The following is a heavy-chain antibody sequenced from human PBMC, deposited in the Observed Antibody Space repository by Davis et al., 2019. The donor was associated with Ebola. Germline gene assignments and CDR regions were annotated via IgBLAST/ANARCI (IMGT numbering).Heavy chain of an antibody. CDR2: LWYDGSNN. J-gene: IGHJ6*02. V-gene: IGHV3-33*01. Sequence: GESLKISCAASGFTFSSYGMHWVRQAPGKGLEWVAVLWYDGSNNYYADSVKGRFTISRDNSKNTLYLQMNSLRAEDTAVYYCASDLGITMVQGVIFYYGMDVWGQGTTVTVSS. D-gene: IGHD3-10*01. CDR3: ASDLGITMVQGVIFYYGMDV. CDR1: GFTFSSYG.